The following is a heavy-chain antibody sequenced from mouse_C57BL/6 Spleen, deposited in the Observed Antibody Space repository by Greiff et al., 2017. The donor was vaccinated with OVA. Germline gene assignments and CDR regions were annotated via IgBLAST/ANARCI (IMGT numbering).Heavy chain of an antibody. Sequence: VPLQQPGAELLKPGASVKFSCKASVYTFTSYWMHWVKQSPGPGLECIGRIHPSDSDTNYNQKFKGKATLTVDKSSSTAYMQLSSLTSEDSAVYYCAILYYYGSSYAMDYWGQGTSVTVSS. J-gene: IGHJ4*01. CDR2: IHPSDSDT. CDR1: VYTFTSYW. V-gene: IGHV1-74*04. CDR3: AILYYYGSSYAMDY. D-gene: IGHD1-1*01.